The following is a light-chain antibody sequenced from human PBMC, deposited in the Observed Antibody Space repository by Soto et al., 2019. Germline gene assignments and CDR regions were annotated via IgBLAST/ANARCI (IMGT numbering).Light chain of an antibody. CDR2: SNN. CDR1: SPNIGSNF. J-gene: IGLJ3*02. Sequence: QSVLTQPPSASGTPGQRVTISCSGSSPNIGSNFVSWYQQLPGTAPKVLIYSNNQRPSGVPDRFSGSKSGTSASLAISGLRSDDEADYYCAVWDDSRNWVFGGGTKLTVL. CDR3: AVWDDSRNWV. V-gene: IGLV1-47*02.